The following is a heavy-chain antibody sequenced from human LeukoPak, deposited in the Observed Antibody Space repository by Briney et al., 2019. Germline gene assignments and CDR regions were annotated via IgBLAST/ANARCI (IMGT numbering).Heavy chain of an antibody. CDR3: AKRRGSGSYYYDY. Sequence: GGSLRLSCAVSGFTFSNYAMSWARQAPGKGLEWVSGINNSSEDTQNADSVKGRFTISRDNPKNTLYLEMDSLRAEDTALYYCAKRRGSGSYYYDYWGQGTLVTVSS. V-gene: IGHV3-23*01. J-gene: IGHJ4*02. CDR2: INNSSEDT. D-gene: IGHD3-10*01. CDR1: GFTFSNYA.